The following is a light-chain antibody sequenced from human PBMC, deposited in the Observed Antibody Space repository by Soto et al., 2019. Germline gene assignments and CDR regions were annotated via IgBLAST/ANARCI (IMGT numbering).Light chain of an antibody. CDR1: QSISSSY. CDR2: GAS. V-gene: IGKV3-20*01. CDR3: QQYGSSPLIT. J-gene: IGKJ5*01. Sequence: EIVLTQSPGTLSLSPGERATFSCRASQSISSSYLAWYQQKPGQAPRLLIYGASSRATGIPDRFSGSGSGTDFTLTISRLEPEDFAVDYCQQYGSSPLITFGQGTRLDSK.